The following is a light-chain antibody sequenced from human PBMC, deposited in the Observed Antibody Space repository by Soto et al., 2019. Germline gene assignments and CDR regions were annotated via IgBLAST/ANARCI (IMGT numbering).Light chain of an antibody. CDR1: QSISSS. V-gene: IGKV1-5*01. Sequence: IQMTQSPSTLSASVGDRVTITCRASQSISSSLACYQQKPGKAPELLISAASILESGVPSRFSGSGSGTEFTLTISSLQPDDFATYYCQQYNSYSWTFGQGTKVDIK. CDR2: AAS. CDR3: QQYNSYSWT. J-gene: IGKJ1*01.